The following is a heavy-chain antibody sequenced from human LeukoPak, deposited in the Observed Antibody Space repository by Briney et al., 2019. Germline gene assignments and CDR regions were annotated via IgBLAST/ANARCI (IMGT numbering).Heavy chain of an antibody. J-gene: IGHJ3*02. CDR2: MNPNRGNT. D-gene: IGHD2-15*01. Sequence: GASVKVSCKASGYTFTSYDINWVRQATGQGLEWMGWMNPNRGNTGYAQKFQGRVTMTRNTSISTAYMELSSLRSEDTAVYYCARRLGYGSGGSCNMGHDDAFDIWGQGTMVTVSS. CDR3: ARRLGYGSGGSCNMGHDDAFDI. CDR1: GYTFTSYD. V-gene: IGHV1-8*01.